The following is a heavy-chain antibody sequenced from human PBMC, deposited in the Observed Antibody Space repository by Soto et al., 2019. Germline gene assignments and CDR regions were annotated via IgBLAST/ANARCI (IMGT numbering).Heavy chain of an antibody. V-gene: IGHV3-23*01. D-gene: IGHD3-9*01. CDR1: GCTFGTHA. CDR2: VRGSDGSK. Sequence: PGGSLRLSCAASGCTFGTHAMSWVRQASGKGMEWVSVVRGSDGSKFYADSVKGRFTISRDNSKNTLYLQMNSLRAEDTAVYYCAKDDFVRRYYDILTGYGAAFYIWGQGTMVTVSS. CDR3: AKDDFVRRYYDILTGYGAAFYI. J-gene: IGHJ3*02.